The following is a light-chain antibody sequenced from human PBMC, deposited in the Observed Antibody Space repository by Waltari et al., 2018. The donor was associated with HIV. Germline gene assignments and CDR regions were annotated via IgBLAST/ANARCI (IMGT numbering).Light chain of an antibody. J-gene: IGLJ2*01. V-gene: IGLV6-57*03. CDR1: SGPLARNY. CDR2: EDT. CDR3: QSYGSTNQV. Sequence: FVLTQPHSVSESPGKTVTIPCTRNSGPLARNYVHWYQQRPGSAPTPVIYEDTQRPSGVPDRFSGSIDSSSNSASLIISGLTTEDEADYYCQSYGSTNQVFGGGTKLTVL.